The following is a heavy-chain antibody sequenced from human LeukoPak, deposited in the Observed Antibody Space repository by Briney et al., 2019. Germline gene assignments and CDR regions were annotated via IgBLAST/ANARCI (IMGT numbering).Heavy chain of an antibody. CDR2: IFTSGST. J-gene: IGHJ6*03. CDR1: GGSISSFY. V-gene: IGHV4-4*07. CDR3: ARERTSYYFYSTDV. Sequence: SETLSLTCTVSGGSISSFYWSWIRQPAGKGLEWIGRIFTSGSTNYNPSLKSRVTISVDKSKNQFSLKLSSVTAADTAVYYCARERTSYYFYSTDVWGEGTTVTVSS.